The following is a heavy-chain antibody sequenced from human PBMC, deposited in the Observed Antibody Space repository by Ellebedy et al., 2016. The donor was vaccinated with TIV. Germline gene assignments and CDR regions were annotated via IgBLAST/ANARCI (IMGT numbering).Heavy chain of an antibody. D-gene: IGHD5-18*01. V-gene: IGHV4-59*01. CDR1: GGSISGYY. CDR3: ARVDTGCFDS. Sequence: MPSETLSLTCTVSGGSISGYYWSWIRQPPGRGLEWIGYIFYTGSTNYNPSLKSRATISVDSSKNQFSLKVSSVTAADTAVYFCARVDTGCFDSWGQGTLVTVSS. CDR2: IFYTGST. J-gene: IGHJ5*01.